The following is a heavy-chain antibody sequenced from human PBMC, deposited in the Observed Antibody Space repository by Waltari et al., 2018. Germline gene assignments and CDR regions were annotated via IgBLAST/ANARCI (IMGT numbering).Heavy chain of an antibody. D-gene: IGHD3-22*01. CDR2: VIPIFGTA. Sequence: QVQLVQSGAEVKKPGSSVKVSCKASGGTFSSYAISWVRQAPGQGLEWMGGVIPIFGTANYAQKFQGRVTMTADESTSTAYMELSSLRSEDTAVYYCARDRGRYDSSGYYHDYWGQGTLVTVSS. J-gene: IGHJ4*02. CDR1: GGTFSSYA. V-gene: IGHV1-69*13. CDR3: ARDRGRYDSSGYYHDY.